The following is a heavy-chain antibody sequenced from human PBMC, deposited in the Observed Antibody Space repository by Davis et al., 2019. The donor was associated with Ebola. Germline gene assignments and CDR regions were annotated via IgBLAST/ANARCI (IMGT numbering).Heavy chain of an antibody. Sequence: GGSLRLSCAASGFTFSSYGMHWVRQAPGKGLEWVAAISYDGRSEYYGDSVKGRLTISRDNSKNMVFLQMNSLRAEDTAVYYCARDKGGRYFDWLLTLDYWGQGTLVTVSS. J-gene: IGHJ4*02. CDR3: ARDKGGRYFDWLLTLDY. D-gene: IGHD3-9*01. CDR1: GFTFSSYG. CDR2: ISYDGRSE. V-gene: IGHV3-30*03.